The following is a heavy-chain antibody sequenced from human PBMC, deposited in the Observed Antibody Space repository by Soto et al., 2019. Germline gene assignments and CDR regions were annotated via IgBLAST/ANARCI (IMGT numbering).Heavy chain of an antibody. D-gene: IGHD6-6*01. Sequence: GGSLRLSCSASGFTFSSYAMHWVRQAPGKGLEYVSAISSNGGSTYYADSVKGRFTISRNNSKNTLYLQMSSLRAEDTAVYYCVKDKRESARPSMGYYYYGMDVWGQGTTVTVSS. CDR2: ISSNGGST. J-gene: IGHJ6*02. V-gene: IGHV3-64D*08. CDR1: GFTFSSYA. CDR3: VKDKRESARPSMGYYYYGMDV.